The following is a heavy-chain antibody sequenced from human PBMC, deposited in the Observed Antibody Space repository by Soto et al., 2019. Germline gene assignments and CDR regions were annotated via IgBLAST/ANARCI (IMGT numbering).Heavy chain of an antibody. CDR3: AKDASAVMVRGVNSPFHY. V-gene: IGHV3-23*01. CDR2: ISGSGGST. J-gene: IGHJ4*02. Sequence: GGSLRLSCAASGFTFSSYAMSWVRQAPGKGLEWVSAISGSGGSTYYADSVKGRFTISRDNSKNTLYLQMNSLRAEDTAVYYCAKDASAVMVRGVNSPFHYWGQGTLVTVGS. CDR1: GFTFSSYA. D-gene: IGHD3-10*01.